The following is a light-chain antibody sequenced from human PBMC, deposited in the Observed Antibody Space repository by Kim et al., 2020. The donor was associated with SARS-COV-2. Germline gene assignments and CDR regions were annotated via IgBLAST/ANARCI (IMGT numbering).Light chain of an antibody. V-gene: IGLV3-1*01. CDR1: KLGDKF. Sequence: SYELTQPHSVSVSPRQTASITCSGDKLGDKFTCWYQQRPGQSPVLVIYQDNKRPSGIPERFSGSNSGSTATLTISGTQAMDEADYYCQAWDSTTVVFGGGTQLTVL. CDR2: QDN. CDR3: QAWDSTTVV. J-gene: IGLJ2*01.